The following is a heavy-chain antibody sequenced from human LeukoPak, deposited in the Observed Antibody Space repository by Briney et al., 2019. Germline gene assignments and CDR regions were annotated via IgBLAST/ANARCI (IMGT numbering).Heavy chain of an antibody. V-gene: IGHV1-2*02. D-gene: IGHD1-26*01. Sequence: ASVKVSCKASGYTFTGYYMHWVRQAPGQGLEWMGWINPNSGGTNYAQKFQGRVTMTRDTSISTAYMELSRLRSDDTAVYYCAKDRASYSGSYYQLGYWGQGTLITVSS. CDR1: GYTFTGYY. CDR3: AKDRASYSGSYYQLGY. CDR2: INPNSGGT. J-gene: IGHJ4*02.